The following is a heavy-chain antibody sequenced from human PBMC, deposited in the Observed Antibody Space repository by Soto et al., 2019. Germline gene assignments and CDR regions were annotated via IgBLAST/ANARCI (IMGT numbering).Heavy chain of an antibody. V-gene: IGHV3-30-3*01. D-gene: IGHD2-2*01. CDR2: ISYDGSNK. CDR3: ARDAPSCSSTSCLYYYYYGMDV. CDR1: GFTFSSYA. Sequence: QVQLVESGGGVVQPGRSLRLSCAASGFTFSSYAMHWVRQAPGKGLEWVAVISYDGSNKYYADSVKGRFTISRDNSKNTLYLQMNSLSAEDTAVYYCARDAPSCSSTSCLYYYYYGMDVWGQGTTVTVSS. J-gene: IGHJ6*02.